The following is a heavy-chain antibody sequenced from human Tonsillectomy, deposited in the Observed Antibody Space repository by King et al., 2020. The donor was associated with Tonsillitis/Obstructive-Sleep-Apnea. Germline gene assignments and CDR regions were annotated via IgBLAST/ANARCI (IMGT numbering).Heavy chain of an antibody. D-gene: IGHD2-2*01. Sequence: QLQESGPGLVKPSETLSLTCTVSGGSISSYYWSWIRQPPGKGLEWIGYIYYSGSTNYNPSLKSRVTISVDTSKNQFSLKLSSVTAADTAVYYCARGGETRVPAAMGGFDYWGQGTLVTVSS. CDR2: IYYSGST. V-gene: IGHV4-59*01. CDR1: GGSISSYY. J-gene: IGHJ4*02. CDR3: ARGGETRVPAAMGGFDY.